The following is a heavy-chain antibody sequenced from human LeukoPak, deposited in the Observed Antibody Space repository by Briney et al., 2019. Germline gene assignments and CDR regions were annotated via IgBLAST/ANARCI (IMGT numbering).Heavy chain of an antibody. J-gene: IGHJ3*02. CDR1: GFTFDDYA. D-gene: IGHD3/OR15-3a*01. CDR3: VKERWDWGAFDI. Sequence: PGRSLRLSCAASGFTFDDYAMHWVRQAPGRGLEWVTGISWNSGSIGYADSVKGRFTISRDNAKNSLYLQMNSLRAEDMALYYCVKERWDWGAFDISGQGTMVTVSS. V-gene: IGHV3-9*03. CDR2: ISWNSGSI.